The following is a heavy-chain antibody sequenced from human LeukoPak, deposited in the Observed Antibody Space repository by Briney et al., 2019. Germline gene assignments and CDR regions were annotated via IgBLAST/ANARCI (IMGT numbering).Heavy chain of an antibody. V-gene: IGHV4-30-2*01. CDR2: IYHSGST. D-gene: IGHD5-18*01. Sequence: PSQTLSLTCAVSGGSISSGGYSWSWLRQPPGKGLEWIGYIYHSGSTYYNPSLKSRVTISVDRSKNQFSLKLGSVTAADTAVYYCAAGSSYGPFDYWGQGTLVTVSS. CDR3: AAGSSYGPFDY. J-gene: IGHJ4*02. CDR1: GGSISSGGYS.